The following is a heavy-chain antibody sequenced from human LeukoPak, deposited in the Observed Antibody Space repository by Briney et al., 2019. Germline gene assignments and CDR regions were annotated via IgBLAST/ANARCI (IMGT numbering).Heavy chain of an antibody. D-gene: IGHD3-10*01. J-gene: IGHJ6*03. V-gene: IGHV3-7*01. CDR2: IKQDGSEK. CDR1: AFTFSSYA. CDR3: ARDAPGGGYYGSGSMGDHMDV. Sequence: GGSLRLSCAASAFTFSSYAMSWVRQAPGKGLEWVANIKQDGSEKYYVDSVKGRFTISRDNAKNSLYLQMNSLRAEDTAVYYCARDAPGGGYYGSGSMGDHMDVWGKGTTVTISS.